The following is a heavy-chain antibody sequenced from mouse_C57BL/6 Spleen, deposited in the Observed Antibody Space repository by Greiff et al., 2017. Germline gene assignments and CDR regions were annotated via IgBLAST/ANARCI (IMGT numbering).Heavy chain of an antibody. D-gene: IGHD3-2*02. CDR2: IYPGGGYT. V-gene: IGHV1-63*01. CDR1: GYTFTNYW. CDR3: ARLGDSSGPWFAY. Sequence: VQLQQSGAELVRPGTSVKMSCKASGYTFTNYWIGWAKQRPGHGLEWIGDIYPGGGYTNYNAKFKGKATLTADKSSSTAYMQFSSLTSEDSAIYYCARLGDSSGPWFAYWGQGTLVTVSA. J-gene: IGHJ3*01.